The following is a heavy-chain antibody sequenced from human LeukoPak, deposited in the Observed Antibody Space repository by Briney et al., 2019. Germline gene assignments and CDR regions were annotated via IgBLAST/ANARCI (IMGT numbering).Heavy chain of an antibody. CDR1: GGSISSSSYY. CDR3: ARHVDTAMVTWDY. CDR2: IYYSGST. J-gene: IGHJ4*02. D-gene: IGHD5-18*01. Sequence: SETLSLICTVSGGSISSSSYYWGWIRQPPGKGLEWIGSIYYSGSTYYNPSLKSRVTISVDTSKNQFSLKLSSVTAADTAVYYCARHVDTAMVTWDYWGQGTLVTVSS. V-gene: IGHV4-39*01.